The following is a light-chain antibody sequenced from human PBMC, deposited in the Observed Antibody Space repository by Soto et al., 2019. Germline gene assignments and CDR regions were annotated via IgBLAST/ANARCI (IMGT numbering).Light chain of an antibody. CDR1: QSIVSY. CDR2: TAS. J-gene: IGKJ2*02. Sequence: DIQMTQSPSSLYVSVGDRVTITCRASQSIVSYLNWYQQKLGKAPKLLIYTASNLQRGVPSRFSGSGSGTDFTLTISNLQPEDFATYYCQQSYSTPRTFGQGTKLEIK. V-gene: IGKV1-39*01. CDR3: QQSYSTPRT.